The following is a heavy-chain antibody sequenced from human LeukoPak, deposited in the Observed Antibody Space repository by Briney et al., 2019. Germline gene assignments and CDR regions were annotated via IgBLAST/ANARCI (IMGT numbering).Heavy chain of an antibody. CDR1: GYTLTELS. V-gene: IGHV1-24*01. J-gene: IGHJ6*02. CDR2: FDPEDGET. Sequence: GASVKVSCKVSGYTLTELSMHWVRQAPAKGLEWMGGFDPEDGETIYAQKFQGRVTMTEDTSTDTAYMELSSLRSEDTAVYYCATPGYCSGGSCYRSYYYYGMDVWGQGTTVTVSS. D-gene: IGHD2-15*01. CDR3: ATPGYCSGGSCYRSYYYYGMDV.